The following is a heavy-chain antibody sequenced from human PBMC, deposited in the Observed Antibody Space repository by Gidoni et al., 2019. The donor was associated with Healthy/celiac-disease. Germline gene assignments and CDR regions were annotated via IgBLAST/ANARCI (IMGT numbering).Heavy chain of an antibody. CDR1: GFTFDDYA. D-gene: IGHD1-26*01. CDR2: ISWNSGSI. CDR3: AKGPSGRWELPLFDP. J-gene: IGHJ5*02. V-gene: IGHV3-9*01. Sequence: EVQLVESGGGLVQPGSSLRLSCAASGFTFDDYAMHWVRQAPGKGLEWVSGISWNSGSIGYADSVKGRFTISRDNAKNSLYLQMNSLRAEDTALYYCAKGPSGRWELPLFDPWGQGTLVTVSS.